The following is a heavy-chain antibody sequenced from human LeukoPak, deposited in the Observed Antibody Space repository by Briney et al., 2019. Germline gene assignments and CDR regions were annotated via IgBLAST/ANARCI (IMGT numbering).Heavy chain of an antibody. D-gene: IGHD4-17*01. J-gene: IGHJ5*02. CDR3: ARDLDYGDYSALNWFDP. CDR2: IIPIFGTA. CDR1: GGTFSSYA. V-gene: IGHV1-69*05. Sequence: KVSCKASGGTFSSYAISWVRQAPGQGLEWMGRIIPIFGTANYAQKFQGRVTITTDESTSTAYMELSSLRSEDTAVYYCARDLDYGDYSALNWFDPWGQGTLVTVSS.